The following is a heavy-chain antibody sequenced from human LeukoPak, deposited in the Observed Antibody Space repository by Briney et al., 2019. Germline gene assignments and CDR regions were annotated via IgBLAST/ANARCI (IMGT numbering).Heavy chain of an antibody. CDR1: GYTFTSYG. J-gene: IGHJ6*02. CDR2: ISAYNGNT. Sequence: ASVKVSCKASGYTFTSYGISWVQQAPGQGLEWMGWISAYNGNTNYAQKLQGRVTMTTDTSTSTAYMELRSLRSDDTAVYYCARVPYYYDSSGYYVDGSVSYYYYGMDVWGQGTTVTVSS. V-gene: IGHV1-18*01. CDR3: ARVPYYYDSSGYYVDGSVSYYYYGMDV. D-gene: IGHD3-22*01.